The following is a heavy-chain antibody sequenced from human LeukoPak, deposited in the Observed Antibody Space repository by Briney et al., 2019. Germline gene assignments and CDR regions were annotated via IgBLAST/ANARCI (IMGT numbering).Heavy chain of an antibody. J-gene: IGHJ3*02. D-gene: IGHD5-12*01. CDR1: GFTFSAYD. CDR3: ARWGLRSPGDGFDI. V-gene: IGHV3-69-1*01. Sequence: GGSLRLSCAASGFTFSAYDMNWVRQAPGKGLEWVSSISSSSDIYYLDSVKGRFTISRDNAKNSLYLQMNSLRAEDTAVYYCARWGLRSPGDGFDIWGQGTMVTVSS. CDR2: ISSSSDI.